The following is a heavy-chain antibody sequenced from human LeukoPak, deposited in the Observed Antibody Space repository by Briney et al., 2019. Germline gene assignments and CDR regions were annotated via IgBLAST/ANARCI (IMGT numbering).Heavy chain of an antibody. CDR3: ARGRWLQNYYGMDV. J-gene: IGHJ6*02. CDR2: INPNSGGT. CDR1: GYTFTCYY. Sequence: ASVKVSCKASGYTFTCYYMHWVRQAPGQGLEWMGWINPNSGGTNYAQKFQGRVTMTRDTSISTAYMELSRLRSDDTAVYYCARGRWLQNYYGMDVWGQGTTVTVSS. D-gene: IGHD5-24*01. V-gene: IGHV1-2*02.